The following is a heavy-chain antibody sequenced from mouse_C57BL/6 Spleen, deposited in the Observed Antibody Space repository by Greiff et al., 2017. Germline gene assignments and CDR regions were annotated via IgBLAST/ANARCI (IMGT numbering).Heavy chain of an antibody. D-gene: IGHD1-1*01. J-gene: IGHJ4*01. CDR3: ARPLYYGSTLYYAMDY. CDR2: ISSGSSTI. Sequence: EVKVVESGGGLVKPGGSLKLSCAASGFTFSDYGMHWVRQAPEKGLEWVAYISSGSSTIYYADTVKGRFTISRDNAKNTLFLQMTSLRSEDTAMYYCARPLYYGSTLYYAMDYWGQGTSVTVSS. V-gene: IGHV5-17*01. CDR1: GFTFSDYG.